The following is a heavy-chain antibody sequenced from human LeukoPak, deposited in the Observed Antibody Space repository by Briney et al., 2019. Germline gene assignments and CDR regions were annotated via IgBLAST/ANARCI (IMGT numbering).Heavy chain of an antibody. Sequence: GGSLRLSCAASGFTFSSYTMNWVRQAPGKGLEWVSSISSSSSYIYYAESVKGRFTMSRDNAKNSLYLQMNSLRAEDTAVYYCAREFRGVTRYFDYWGQGTLVTVSS. J-gene: IGHJ4*02. CDR2: ISSSSSYI. V-gene: IGHV3-21*01. D-gene: IGHD3-10*01. CDR1: GFTFSSYT. CDR3: AREFRGVTRYFDY.